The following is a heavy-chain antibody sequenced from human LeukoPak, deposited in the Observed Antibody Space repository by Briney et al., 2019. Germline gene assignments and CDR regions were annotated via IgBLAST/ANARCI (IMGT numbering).Heavy chain of an antibody. J-gene: IGHJ4*02. CDR1: GGSISSGDYY. V-gene: IGHV4-30-4*01. Sequence: NPSQTLSLTCTVSGGSISSGDYYWSWIRQPPGKGLERIGYIYYSGSTYYNPSLKSRVTISVDTSKNQFSLKLSTVTAADTAVYYCARDRGSSGLSPLDYWGQGTLVTVSS. CDR2: IYYSGST. CDR3: ARDRGSSGLSPLDY. D-gene: IGHD6-19*01.